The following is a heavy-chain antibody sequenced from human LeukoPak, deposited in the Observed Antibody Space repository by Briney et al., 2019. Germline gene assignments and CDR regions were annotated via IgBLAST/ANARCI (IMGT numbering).Heavy chain of an antibody. CDR3: ARAPTGIDY. Sequence: SETLSLTCAVYGGSFSGYYGSWIRQPPGKGLEWIGEINHSGSTNYNPSLKSRVTISVDTSKNQFSLKLSSVTAADTAVYYCARAPTGIDYWGQGNLVTVSS. J-gene: IGHJ4*02. V-gene: IGHV4-34*01. CDR2: INHSGST. CDR1: GGSFSGYY.